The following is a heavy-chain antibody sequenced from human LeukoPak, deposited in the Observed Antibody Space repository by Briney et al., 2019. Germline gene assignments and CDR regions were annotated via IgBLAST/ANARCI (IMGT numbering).Heavy chain of an antibody. CDR1: GGSISSYY. CDR3: ARGAAGTGAADY. J-gene: IGHJ4*02. V-gene: IGHV4-59*01. Sequence: SETLSLTCTVSGGSISSYYWSWIRQPPGKGLEWIGYIYYSGSTNYNSSFKSRVTISIDTSKNQFSLRLSSVTAADTAVYFCARGAAGTGAADYWGQGTLVTVSS. D-gene: IGHD6-13*01. CDR2: IYYSGST.